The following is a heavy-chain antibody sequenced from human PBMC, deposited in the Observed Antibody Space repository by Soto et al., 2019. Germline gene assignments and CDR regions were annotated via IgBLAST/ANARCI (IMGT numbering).Heavy chain of an antibody. D-gene: IGHD6-19*01. CDR2: IKHSGSS. CDR1: AGSFSHYY. V-gene: IGHV4-34*01. J-gene: IGHJ3*02. CDR3: ARGGSSDWQVALDI. Sequence: SETLSLTCAVYAGSFSHYYWNWFRQSPGKGLEWIGKIKHSGSSNYNPSLRSRVSISVDMSKNQFSLRLTSVTAADTAVYYCARGGSSDWQVALDIWGQGTMVTVSS.